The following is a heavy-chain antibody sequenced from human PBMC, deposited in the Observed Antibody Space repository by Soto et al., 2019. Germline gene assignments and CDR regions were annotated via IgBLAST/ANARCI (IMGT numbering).Heavy chain of an antibody. D-gene: IGHD3-22*01. CDR2: IIPIFGTA. CDR1: GGTCSSYA. V-gene: IGHV1-69*06. CDR3: ARGYYYASSGYYGMDV. Sequence: ASVKVSCKASGGTCSSYAISWVRQAPGQGLEWMGGIIPIFGTANYAQKFQGRVTITADKSTSTAYMELSSLRSEDTAVYYCARGYYYASSGYYGMDVSGQGTTVTVSS. J-gene: IGHJ6*02.